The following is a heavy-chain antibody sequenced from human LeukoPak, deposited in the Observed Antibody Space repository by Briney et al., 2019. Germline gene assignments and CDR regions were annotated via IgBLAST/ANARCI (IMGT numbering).Heavy chain of an antibody. V-gene: IGHV1-18*01. CDR3: ARDRTYYYDSSALFDY. J-gene: IGHJ4*02. CDR1: GYTFTSYG. CDR2: ISAYNGNT. Sequence: ASVKVSCKASGYTFTSYGISWVRQAPGQGLEWMGWISAYNGNTNYAQKLQGRVTMTTDTSTSTAYMELRGLRSDDTAVYYCARDRTYYYDSSALFDYWGQGTLVTVSS. D-gene: IGHD3-22*01.